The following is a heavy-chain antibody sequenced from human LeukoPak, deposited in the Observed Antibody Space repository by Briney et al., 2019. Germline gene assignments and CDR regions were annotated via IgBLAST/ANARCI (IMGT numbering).Heavy chain of an antibody. CDR1: GFTVSSNY. Sequence: GGSLRLSCAASGFTVSSNYMSWVRQAPGKGLEWVSGINWNGGSTGYADSVKGRFTISRDNAKNSLYLQMNSLRAEDTALYYCARLQYRDYGDFEYHFDYWGQGTLVTVSS. J-gene: IGHJ4*02. V-gene: IGHV3-20*04. CDR2: INWNGGST. D-gene: IGHD4-17*01. CDR3: ARLQYRDYGDFEYHFDY.